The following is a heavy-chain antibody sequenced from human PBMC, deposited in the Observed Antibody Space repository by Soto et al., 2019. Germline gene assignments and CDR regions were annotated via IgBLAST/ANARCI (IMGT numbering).Heavy chain of an antibody. CDR2: IGPESGAT. Sequence: ASVKVSCKASGYTFTGHYIHWVRQAPEQGPEWMGEIGPESGATRYAQKFQGRVTMTRDMSITTVYMGLNNLSPDDTAVYYCGRGRSGQIVVFYWGQGTPVTVAS. CDR3: GRGRSGQIVVFY. D-gene: IGHD5-12*01. V-gene: IGHV1-2*02. CDR1: GYTFTGHY. J-gene: IGHJ4*02.